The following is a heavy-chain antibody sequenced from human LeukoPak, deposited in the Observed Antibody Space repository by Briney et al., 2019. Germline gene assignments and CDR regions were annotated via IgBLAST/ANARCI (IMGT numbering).Heavy chain of an antibody. J-gene: IGHJ4*02. Sequence: SETLSLTCTVSGGSISNNYWSWIRQPAGKGLEWIGRIYKIENTNYNPSLRSRVTMSVDTSENQFSLKLSSVTAADTAVYYCARGPSGRDYYAIDYWGQGTLVTVSS. CDR2: IYKIENT. CDR1: GGSISNNY. V-gene: IGHV4-4*07. CDR3: ARGPSGRDYYAIDY. D-gene: IGHD3-3*01.